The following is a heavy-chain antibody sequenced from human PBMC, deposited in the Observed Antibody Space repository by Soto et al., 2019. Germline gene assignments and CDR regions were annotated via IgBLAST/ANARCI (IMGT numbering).Heavy chain of an antibody. CDR3: ASAGVLAGRHPDWYFDF. CDR2: IIPIFGTA. CDR1: GGTFSSYA. D-gene: IGHD6-19*01. V-gene: IGHV1-69*06. Sequence: SVRVSCRASGGTFSSYAISWVRPAPGQGREWMGGIIPIFGTAHYAQKVQGRVTMTADKSTSTADMELSSRRSEDTAVYYCASAGVLAGRHPDWYFDFWGRGTPVTVSS. J-gene: IGHJ2*01.